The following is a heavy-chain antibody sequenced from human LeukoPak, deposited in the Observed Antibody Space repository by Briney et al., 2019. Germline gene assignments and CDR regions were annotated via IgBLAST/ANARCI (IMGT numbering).Heavy chain of an antibody. CDR1: GFIVSSNY. CDR3: ARSEDIVVVPAAHGGYFQH. D-gene: IGHD2-2*01. V-gene: IGHV3-21*01. Sequence: PGGSLRLSCAASGFIVSSNYMSWVRQAPGKGLEWVSSISSSSSYIYYADSVKGRFTISRDNAKNSLYLQMNSLRAEDTAVYYCARSEDIVVVPAAHGGYFQHWGQGTLVTVSS. CDR2: ISSSSSYI. J-gene: IGHJ1*01.